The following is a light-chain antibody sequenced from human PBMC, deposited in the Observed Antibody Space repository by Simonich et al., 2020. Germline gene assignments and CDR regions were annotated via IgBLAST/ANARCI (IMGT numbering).Light chain of an antibody. Sequence: QSALTQPASVSGSPGQSITISCTGTSSDVGGYNYVSWYQQHPGKAPKLMIYDVSKRPSGGSNRVAGSKSGNTASLTSSGLQAEDEADYYCSSYTSSSTWVFGGGTKLTVL. CDR2: DVS. V-gene: IGLV2-14*01. CDR3: SSYTSSSTWV. CDR1: SSDVGGYNY. J-gene: IGLJ3*02.